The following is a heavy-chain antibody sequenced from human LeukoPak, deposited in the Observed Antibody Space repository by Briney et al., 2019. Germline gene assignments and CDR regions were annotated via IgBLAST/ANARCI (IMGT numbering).Heavy chain of an antibody. Sequence: GGSLRLSCAASGFTFSSYAMNWVRQAPGKGLEWVSAISGSGGSTYYADSVKGRFTISRDNAKNSLYLQMNSLRAEDTAVYYCARGNSDYDFWSGYSNYFDYWGQGTLVTVSS. CDR1: GFTFSSYA. D-gene: IGHD3-3*01. CDR2: ISGSGGST. CDR3: ARGNSDYDFWSGYSNYFDY. J-gene: IGHJ4*02. V-gene: IGHV3-23*01.